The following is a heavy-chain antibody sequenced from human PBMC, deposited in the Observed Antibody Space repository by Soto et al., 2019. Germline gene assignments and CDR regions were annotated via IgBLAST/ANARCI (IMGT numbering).Heavy chain of an antibody. CDR1: GFTFSSYA. D-gene: IGHD2-15*01. V-gene: IGHV3-23*01. CDR2: ISGSGGST. CDR3: AKRKPYCSCGSCSRFYYMDV. J-gene: IGHJ6*03. Sequence: EVQLLESGGGLVQPGGSLRLSCAASGFTFSSYAMSWVRQAPGKGLEWVSAISGSGGSTYYADSVKGRFTISRDNSKNTLYLQMNSLRAEDTAVYYCAKRKPYCSCGSCSRFYYMDVWRKGTTVTVSS.